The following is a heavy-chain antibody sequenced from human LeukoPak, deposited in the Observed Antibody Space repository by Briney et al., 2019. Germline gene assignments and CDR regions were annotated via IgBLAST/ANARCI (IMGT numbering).Heavy chain of an antibody. CDR1: GLTFSSYW. D-gene: IGHD1-14*01. Sequence: AGGSLRLSCGASGLTFSSYWMSWVRQAHGKGLEWVANIKADGSENHYVGSVKGRFTISRDNTKNSLYLQMNSLRDEDTAVYYCSAGPHFDYWGQGTLVTVSS. CDR3: SAGPHFDY. V-gene: IGHV3-7*01. CDR2: IKADGSEN. J-gene: IGHJ4*02.